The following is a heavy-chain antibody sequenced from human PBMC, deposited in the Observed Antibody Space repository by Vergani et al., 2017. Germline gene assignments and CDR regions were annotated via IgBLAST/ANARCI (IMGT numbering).Heavy chain of an antibody. CDR1: GFTFSSYS. CDR3: ARDRYYRGSGSYPYFYYYGLDV. Sequence: EVQLVESGGGLVKRGGSLRLSCAASGFTFSSYSMNWVRQAPGKGLEWVSSISSSSSYIHYSDALKGRFTISIDNAKCSLYLQMNSLRAEDTGVYYCARDRYYRGSGSYPYFYYYGLDVWGQGTAVTVSS. D-gene: IGHD3-10*01. CDR2: ISSSSSYI. J-gene: IGHJ6*02. V-gene: IGHV3-21*01.